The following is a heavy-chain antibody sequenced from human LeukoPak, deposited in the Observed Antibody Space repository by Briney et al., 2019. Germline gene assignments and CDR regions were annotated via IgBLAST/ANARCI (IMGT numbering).Heavy chain of an antibody. CDR3: AKSAGIAAAVRWFDP. J-gene: IGHJ5*02. D-gene: IGHD6-13*01. Sequence: PGGSLRLSCAASGFTFSSYSMNWFRQAPGKGLEWVSSISSSSSYIYYADSVKGRFTISRDNSKNTLYLQMNSLRAEDTAVYYCAKSAGIAAAVRWFDPWGQGTLVTVSS. CDR1: GFTFSSYS. CDR2: ISSSSSYI. V-gene: IGHV3-21*04.